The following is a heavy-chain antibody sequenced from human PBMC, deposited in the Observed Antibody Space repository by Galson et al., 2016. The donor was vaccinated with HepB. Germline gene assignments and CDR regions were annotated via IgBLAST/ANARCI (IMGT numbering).Heavy chain of an antibody. J-gene: IGHJ4*02. CDR3: ARVSGDYGDYDRLDF. CDR2: INSDGSTT. CDR1: NFTFSRHW. V-gene: IGHV3-74*01. D-gene: IGHD4-17*01. Sequence: SLRLSCAASNFTFSRHWMHWVRQAPGKGLVWVSRINSDGSTTTYADSVKGRFTISRDNAKSIVYLEMNSLRAEDTAIYYCARVSGDYGDYDRLDFWGQGTLVTVSS.